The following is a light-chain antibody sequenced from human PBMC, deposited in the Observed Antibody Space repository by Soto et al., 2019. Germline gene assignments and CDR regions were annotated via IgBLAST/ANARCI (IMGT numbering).Light chain of an antibody. CDR3: QHQTT. CDR1: QSINGW. Sequence: DIPMTQSPSTLSASVGDRVTITCRASQSINGWLGWYQQKPGKAPRLLIYKASSLESGVPSRFSGSGSGTEFTLTIVNLQPDDSATYYCQHQTTFAQGTKVEI. V-gene: IGKV1-5*03. J-gene: IGKJ1*01. CDR2: KAS.